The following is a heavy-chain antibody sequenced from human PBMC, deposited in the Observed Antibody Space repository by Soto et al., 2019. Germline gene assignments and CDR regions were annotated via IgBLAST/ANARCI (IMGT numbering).Heavy chain of an antibody. CDR3: VHSRYSSKYFHP. CDR2: IYWNDDD. V-gene: IGHV2-5*01. Sequence: QITLRESGPTLVKPTQTLTLTCTFSGFSLTTNGVGVGWIRQPPGKALEWLALIYWNDDDRYSPSLTSRLTITKDTSKNQVVLRMTNMDPVDTATYYCVHSRYSSKYFHPWGQGTLVTVSS. D-gene: IGHD6-13*01. CDR1: GFSLTTNGVG. J-gene: IGHJ1*01.